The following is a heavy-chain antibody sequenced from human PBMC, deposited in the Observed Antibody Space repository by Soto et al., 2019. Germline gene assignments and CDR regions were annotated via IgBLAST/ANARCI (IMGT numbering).Heavy chain of an antibody. CDR2: VYYSGST. CDR1: GGSIRSYC. D-gene: IGHD3-3*01. CDR3: ARLGGYYQAFDH. Sequence: SETLSLTCTVSGGSIRSYCWSWIRQPPGKGLEWIGYVYYSGSTKYNPSLKSRVTISVDSSKNQFSLKLDSVTAADTAVYYCARLGGYYQAFDHWGQGTLVTVSS. J-gene: IGHJ4*02. V-gene: IGHV4-59*08.